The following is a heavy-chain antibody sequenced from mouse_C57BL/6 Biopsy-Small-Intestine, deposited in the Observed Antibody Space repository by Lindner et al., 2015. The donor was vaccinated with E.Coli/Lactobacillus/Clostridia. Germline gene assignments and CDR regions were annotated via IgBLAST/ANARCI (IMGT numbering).Heavy chain of an antibody. CDR2: IRSKGNNYAT. CDR3: VRQGLLLRGFTLDY. D-gene: IGHD1-1*01. J-gene: IGHJ4*01. CDR1: GLSFNIYA. V-gene: IGHV10-1*01. Sequence: VQLQESGGGLVQPKGSLKLSCTASGLSFNIYAMNWVRQAPGKGLEWVARIRSKGNNYATYYADSVKDRFTISRDDSESMLYLQMNNLKTEDTAMYYCVRQGLLLRGFTLDYWGQGTSVTVS.